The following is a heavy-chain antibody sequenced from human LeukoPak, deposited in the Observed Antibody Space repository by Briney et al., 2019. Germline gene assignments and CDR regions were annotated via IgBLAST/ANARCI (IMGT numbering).Heavy chain of an antibody. CDR1: GFTVSSNY. CDR2: IYFGGTT. Sequence: GGSLRLSCAASGFTVSSNYMTWVRQAPGQGLEWVSVIYFGGTTYYADSVKGRFTISRDNSKNTVYLQMNSLRDEDTAVYYCARDPFWGQGTVVTVSS. V-gene: IGHV3-53*01. J-gene: IGHJ3*01. CDR3: ARDPF.